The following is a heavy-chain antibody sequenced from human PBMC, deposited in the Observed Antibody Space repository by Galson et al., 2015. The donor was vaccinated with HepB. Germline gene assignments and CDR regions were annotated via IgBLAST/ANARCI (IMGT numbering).Heavy chain of an antibody. D-gene: IGHD2-21*02. CDR3: ARVVTRRSQLSHIFDY. J-gene: IGHJ4*02. V-gene: IGHV5-51*01. CDR1: GYSFTSYW. Sequence: QSGAEVKKPGESLKISCKGSGYSFTSYWIGWVRQMPGKGLEWMGIIYPGDSDTRYSPSFQGQVTISADKSISTAYLQWSSLKASDTAMYYCARVVTRRSQLSHIFDYWGQGTLVTVSS. CDR2: IYPGDSDT.